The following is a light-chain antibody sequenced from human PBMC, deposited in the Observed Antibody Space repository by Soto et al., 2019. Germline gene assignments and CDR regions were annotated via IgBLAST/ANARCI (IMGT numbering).Light chain of an antibody. CDR2: SNN. CDR3: AAWDDSLNGVV. V-gene: IGLV1-44*01. CDR1: SSNIGSNT. J-gene: IGLJ2*01. Sequence: QSVLTQPPSASGTPGQRVTIPCSGSSSNIGSNTVNWYQQLPGTAPKLLIYSNNQRPSGVPDRFSGSKSGTSASLAISGLQSEDEADYYRAAWDDSLNGVVFGGGTKLTVL.